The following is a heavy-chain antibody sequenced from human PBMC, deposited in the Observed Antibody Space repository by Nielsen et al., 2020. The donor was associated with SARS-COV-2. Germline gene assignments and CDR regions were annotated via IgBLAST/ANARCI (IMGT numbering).Heavy chain of an antibody. CDR3: ARLLDGDTFDY. V-gene: IGHV4-59*01. Sequence: SETLSLTCTVSGGSISSYYWSWIRQPPGKGLEWIGYIYYTGNTHYNPSLKSRVTISVDTSKNQFSLTLSSVTAADTAVYYCARLLDGDTFDYWGQGTLVTVSS. J-gene: IGHJ4*02. D-gene: IGHD3-10*01. CDR1: GGSISSYY. CDR2: IYYTGNT.